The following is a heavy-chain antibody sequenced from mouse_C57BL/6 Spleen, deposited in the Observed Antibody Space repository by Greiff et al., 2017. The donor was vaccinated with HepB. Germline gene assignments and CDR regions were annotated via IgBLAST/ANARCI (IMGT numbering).Heavy chain of an antibody. D-gene: IGHD1-1*01. J-gene: IGHJ4*01. Sequence: QVQLQQSGAELARPGASVKLSCKASGYTFTSYGISWVKQRTGQGLEWIGEIYPRSGNTNYNEKFKGKATLTADKSSSTAYMELRSLTSEDSAVYFCARYYYGSSYGYAMDYWGQGTSVTVSS. CDR1: GYTFTSYG. V-gene: IGHV1-81*01. CDR2: IYPRSGNT. CDR3: ARYYYGSSYGYAMDY.